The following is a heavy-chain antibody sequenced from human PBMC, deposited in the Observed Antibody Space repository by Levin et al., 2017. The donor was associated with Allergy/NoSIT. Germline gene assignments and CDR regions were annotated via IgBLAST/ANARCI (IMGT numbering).Heavy chain of an antibody. CDR1: GFSLRTSGMR. J-gene: IGHJ4*02. Sequence: TLSLTLTCTFSGFSLRTSGMRVSWIRQPPGKALEWLARIEWDDDKFYRTSLKTRLTISKDTSKNQVVLTMTNMDPVDTATYYCARDVIAAVGTFDYWGQGTLVTVSS. V-gene: IGHV2-70*04. CDR2: IEWDDDK. CDR3: ARDVIAAVGTFDY. D-gene: IGHD6-13*01.